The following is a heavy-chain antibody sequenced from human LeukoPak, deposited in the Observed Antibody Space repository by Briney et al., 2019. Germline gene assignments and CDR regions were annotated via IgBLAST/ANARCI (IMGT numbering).Heavy chain of an antibody. V-gene: IGHV4-59*01. CDR3: ARARRLGYNSLFSYMDV. D-gene: IGHD5-24*01. CDR2: IYYSGST. CDR1: GGSISSYY. Sequence: PSETLSLTCTVSGGSISSYYWSWIRQPPGKGLEWIGYIYYSGSTNYNPSLKSRVTISVDTSKNQFSLKLSSVTAADTAVYYCARARRLGYNSLFSYMDVWGKGTTVTVSS. J-gene: IGHJ6*03.